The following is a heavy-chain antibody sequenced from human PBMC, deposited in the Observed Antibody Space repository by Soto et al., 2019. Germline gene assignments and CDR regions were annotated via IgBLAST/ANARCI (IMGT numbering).Heavy chain of an antibody. V-gene: IGHV1-18*01. Sequence: QVQLVQSGAEVKKPGASVKVSCKASGYTFTSYGISWVRQAPGQGLEWKGWISAYNGNTNYAQKLRCRATRTADTSTSTSYMGVRRLESDVTAVDYCAREVKVVRGVTVCGMDVWGQGPTIAVSS. J-gene: IGHJ6*02. CDR3: AREVKVVRGVTVCGMDV. CDR2: ISAYNGNT. D-gene: IGHD3-10*01. CDR1: GYTFTSYG.